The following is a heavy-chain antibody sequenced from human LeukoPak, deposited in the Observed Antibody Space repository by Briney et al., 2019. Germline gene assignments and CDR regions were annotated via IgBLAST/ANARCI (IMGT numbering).Heavy chain of an antibody. J-gene: IGHJ4*02. CDR1: GYTFTSYD. D-gene: IGHD6-19*01. CDR2: MNPNSGNT. CDR3: ARVQWPLDY. V-gene: IGHV1-8*01. Sequence: ASVKVSCKASGYTFTSYDINWVRQATGQGLEWMGWMNPNSGNTGYAQKLQGRVTMTTDTSTSTAYMELRSLRSDDTAVYYCARVQWPLDYWGQGTLVTVSS.